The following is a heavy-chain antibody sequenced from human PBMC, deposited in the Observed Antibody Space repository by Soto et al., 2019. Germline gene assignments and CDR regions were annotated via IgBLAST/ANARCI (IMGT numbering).Heavy chain of an antibody. CDR3: VKDRSGYVLLDAFDI. J-gene: IGHJ3*02. CDR1: GFTFSSYA. Sequence: GGSLRLSCAASGFTFSSYAMSWVRQAPGKGLEWVSAIRHNGSEKYYADSVKGRFTISRDNSKNTLYLQMSSLRAEDTAVYYCVKDRSGYVLLDAFDIWGQGTMVTVSS. CDR2: IRHNGSEK. V-gene: IGHV3-64D*08. D-gene: IGHD5-12*01.